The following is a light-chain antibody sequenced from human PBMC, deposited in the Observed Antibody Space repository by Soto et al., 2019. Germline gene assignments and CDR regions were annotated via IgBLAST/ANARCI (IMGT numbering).Light chain of an antibody. CDR2: WAS. CDR1: QSVLYSSNNKNY. CDR3: KQYYTTPRMYT. V-gene: IGKV4-1*01. J-gene: IGKJ2*01. Sequence: DIVMTQSPDSLAVSLGERATINCKSSQSVLYSSNNKNYLAWYQQKPGQPPKLLIYWASTRESGVPGRFSGSGSGTDFTLTISSLQAEDVAVYYYKQYYTTPRMYTFGQGNKLEIK.